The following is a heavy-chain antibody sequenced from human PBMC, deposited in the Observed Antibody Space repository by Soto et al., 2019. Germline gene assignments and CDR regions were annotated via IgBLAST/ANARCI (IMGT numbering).Heavy chain of an antibody. CDR1: GYTFTSYG. Sequence: ASVKVSCKASGYTFTSYGISWVRQAPGQGLEWMGWISAYNGNTNYAQKLQGRVTMTTDTSTSTAYMELRSLRSDDTAVYYCARDKGYTSSGWPELFYYYGMDVWGQGTTVTVSS. D-gene: IGHD6-19*01. J-gene: IGHJ6*02. CDR2: ISAYNGNT. CDR3: ARDKGYTSSGWPELFYYYGMDV. V-gene: IGHV1-18*01.